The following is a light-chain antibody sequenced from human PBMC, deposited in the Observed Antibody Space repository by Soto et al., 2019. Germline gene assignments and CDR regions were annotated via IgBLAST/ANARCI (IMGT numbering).Light chain of an antibody. Sequence: VLTQSPATFSLSPVEVASVSFRASQSVSSNLAWYQQKPGQAPRLLIYGASTRATGIPARFSGSGSGTEFTLTISSLQPEDFATYYCQQAYSFPLTFGGGTKVDI. CDR1: QSVSSN. CDR2: GAS. J-gene: IGKJ4*01. V-gene: IGKV3-15*01. CDR3: QQAYSFPLT.